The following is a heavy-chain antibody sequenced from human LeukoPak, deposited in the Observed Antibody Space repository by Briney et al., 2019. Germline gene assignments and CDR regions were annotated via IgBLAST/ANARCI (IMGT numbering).Heavy chain of an antibody. J-gene: IGHJ3*02. V-gene: IGHV4-30-2*01. D-gene: IGHD6-13*01. CDR3: ARLAQQLVRGAFDI. CDR2: IYQSGST. CDR1: GASVSSIGYS. Sequence: PSQTLSLTCGVSGASVSSIGYSWSWIRQPPGRGLEWIGYIYQSGSTSYNPSLQSRVTISIDRSKNQFSLKLSSVTAADTAVYYCARLAQQLVRGAFDIWGQGTMVTVSS.